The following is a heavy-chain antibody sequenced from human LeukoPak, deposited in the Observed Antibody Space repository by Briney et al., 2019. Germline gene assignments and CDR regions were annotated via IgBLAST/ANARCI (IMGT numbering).Heavy chain of an antibody. CDR1: GGSISSHY. CDR2: IYYSGST. J-gene: IGHJ4*02. D-gene: IGHD6-13*01. CDR3: ARRGSSSWYDY. V-gene: IGHV4-59*08. Sequence: SETLSLTCTVSGGSISSHYWSWIRQPPGKGLEWIGYIYYSGSTNYNPSLKSRVTISVDTSKNQFSLKLSSVTAADTAVYYCARRGSSSWYDYWGQGTLVTVSS.